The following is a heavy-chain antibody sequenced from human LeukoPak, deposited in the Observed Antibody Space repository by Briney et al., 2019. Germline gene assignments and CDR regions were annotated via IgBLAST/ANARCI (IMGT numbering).Heavy chain of an antibody. D-gene: IGHD3-22*01. V-gene: IGHV1-18*01. Sequence: GASVKVSCKASGYTFTSYGISWVRQAPGQGLEWMGCISSYNGNTNYAQKLQGRVTMTTDTSTSTAYLELRSLRSDDTAVYYCARTSSCYYYRLDDAFDIWGQGTMVTVSS. J-gene: IGHJ3*02. CDR1: GYTFTSYG. CDR3: ARTSSCYYYRLDDAFDI. CDR2: ISSYNGNT.